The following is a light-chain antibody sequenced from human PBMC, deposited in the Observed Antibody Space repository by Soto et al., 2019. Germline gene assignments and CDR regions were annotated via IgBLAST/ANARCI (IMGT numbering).Light chain of an antibody. CDR2: EGS. CDR1: SSDVGSYTL. J-gene: IGLJ2*01. CDR3: CSYAGSSTLL. V-gene: IGLV2-23*01. Sequence: QSALTQPASASGSPGQSITISCTGTSSDVGSYTLVSWYQQHPGKAPKLMIYEGSKRPSGVSNRFSGSKSGNTASLTISGLQAENEADYSCCSYAGSSTLLFGGGTKLTVL.